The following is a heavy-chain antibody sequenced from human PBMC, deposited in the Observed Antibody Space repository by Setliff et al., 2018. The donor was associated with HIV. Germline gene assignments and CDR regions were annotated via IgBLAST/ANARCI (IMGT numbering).Heavy chain of an antibody. V-gene: IGHV4-4*09. J-gene: IGHJ4*02. D-gene: IGHD5-12*01. CDR1: GASTHDGY. CDR2: IHTSGGT. Sequence: SETLSLTCTASGASTHDGYLNWIRQPPGKGLEWLGYIHTSGGTMFNPSHQSRLSMSVDASKTHFSLRLVSVTAADTAIYFCARLNRRGFSAYNSNFDFWGQGTLVTVSS. CDR3: ARLNRRGFSAYNSNFDF.